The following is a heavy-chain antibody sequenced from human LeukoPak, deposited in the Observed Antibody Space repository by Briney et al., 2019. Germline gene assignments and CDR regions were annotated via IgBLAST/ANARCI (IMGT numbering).Heavy chain of an antibody. J-gene: IGHJ6*03. D-gene: IGHD7-27*01. CDR3: ARGLTELGTAYYYYMDV. V-gene: IGHV4-34*01. Sequence: PSETLPLTCAVYGGSFSGYSWSWIRQSPGKGLEWIADIIHSGSTNYNSSLKSRVTISLDTSKNQFSLNLTSVTAADTAVYYCARGLTELGTAYYYYMDVWGKGTTVIVSS. CDR1: GGSFSGYS. CDR2: IIHSGST.